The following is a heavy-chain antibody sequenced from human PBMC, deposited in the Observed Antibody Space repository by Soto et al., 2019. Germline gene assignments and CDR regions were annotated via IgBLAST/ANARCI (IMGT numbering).Heavy chain of an antibody. V-gene: IGHV3-23*01. Sequence: GGSLRLSCAVSGFICSSYDMSWVRQAPGKGLEWVSTILVGGSTHYEDSVKGRFTISRDTSKNTVYLQMSSLTAGDTAVYYCAKATATGGGAFEICGQGTMVTVSS. CDR2: ILVGGST. D-gene: IGHD2-8*02. CDR1: GFICSSYD. CDR3: AKATATGGGAFEI. J-gene: IGHJ3*02.